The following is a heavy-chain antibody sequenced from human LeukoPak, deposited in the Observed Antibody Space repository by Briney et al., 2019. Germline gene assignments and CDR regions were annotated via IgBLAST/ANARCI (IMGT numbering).Heavy chain of an antibody. V-gene: IGHV3-7*01. CDR3: ARETCINGECYFYFDY. J-gene: IGHJ4*02. D-gene: IGHD2-8*01. CDR2: IKQDGSEK. Sequence: GGSLRLSCAASGFTFGDYWMNWVRQAPGKGLEWVANIKQDGSEKYYVDSVKGRFTISRDNAKNSLYLQMNSLRAEDTAVYYCARETCINGECYFYFDYWGQGTLVTVSS. CDR1: GFTFGDYW.